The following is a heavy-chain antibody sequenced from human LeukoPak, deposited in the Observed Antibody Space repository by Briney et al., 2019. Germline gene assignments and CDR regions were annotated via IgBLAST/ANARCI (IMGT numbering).Heavy chain of an antibody. V-gene: IGHV4-4*07. CDR3: ARRLIGDTYMIPE. CDR1: GGSLSIYS. CDR2: FFTSGSP. D-gene: IGHD3-10*01. J-gene: IGHJ4*02. Sequence: SETLSLTCTVSGGSLSIYSWHWIRQPAGKALEWIGRFFTSGSPYYSPSLQSRVTMSFDTSKNQFSLKLSSVTAADTAVYYCARRLIGDTYMIPEWGQGTLVTVSS.